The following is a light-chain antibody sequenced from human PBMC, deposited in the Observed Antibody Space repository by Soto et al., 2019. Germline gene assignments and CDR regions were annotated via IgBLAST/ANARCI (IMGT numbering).Light chain of an antibody. V-gene: IGKV3-20*01. J-gene: IGKJ4*01. CDR1: QSVSSSY. CDR2: GAS. Sequence: EIVLTQSPGTLSLSPGERATLSCRASQSVSSSYLAWYQQKPGQAPRLLIYGASSRATGIPDRFSGSGSGTDLTLTISSLQSEDFEVYYCQQYNSWPLTFGGGTKVDIK. CDR3: QQYNSWPLT.